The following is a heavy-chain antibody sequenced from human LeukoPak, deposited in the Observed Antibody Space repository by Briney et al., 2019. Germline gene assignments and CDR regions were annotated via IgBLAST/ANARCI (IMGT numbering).Heavy chain of an antibody. Sequence: GGSLRLSCAASGSTFSSYWMSWVRQAPGKGLEWVANIKQDGSEKYYVDSVKGRFTISRDNAKNSLYLQMNSLRAEDTAVYYCSRDGHYDFWSGYYGPIDYWGQGTLVTVSS. J-gene: IGHJ4*02. CDR2: IKQDGSEK. CDR3: SRDGHYDFWSGYYGPIDY. V-gene: IGHV3-7*01. CDR1: GSTFSSYW. D-gene: IGHD3-3*01.